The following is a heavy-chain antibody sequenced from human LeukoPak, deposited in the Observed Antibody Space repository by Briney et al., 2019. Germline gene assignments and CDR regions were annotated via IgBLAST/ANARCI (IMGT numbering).Heavy chain of an antibody. D-gene: IGHD6-13*01. V-gene: IGHV3-74*01. J-gene: IGHJ4*02. CDR1: GFTLSSYW. CDR3: ARDLMAARAFDY. CDR2: INSDGSST. Sequence: GGSLRLSCAASGFTLSSYWMSWVRQAPGKGLVWVSRINSDGSSTSYGDSLKGRFSISRDNAKNTVYLQVNSLRAEDTAVYYCARDLMAARAFDYWGQGTLVTVSS.